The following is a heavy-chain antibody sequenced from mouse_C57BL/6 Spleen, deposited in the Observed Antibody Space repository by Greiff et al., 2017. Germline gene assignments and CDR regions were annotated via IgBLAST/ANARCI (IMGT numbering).Heavy chain of an antibody. Sequence: DVKLQESGPGLVKPSPSLSLTCSVTGYSITSGYYWNWIRQFPGNKLEWMGYISYDGSNNYNPSLKNRISITRDTSKNQFFLKLNSVTTEDTATYCCARDYYGSSFDYWGQGTTLTVSS. D-gene: IGHD1-1*01. CDR3: ARDYYGSSFDY. J-gene: IGHJ2*01. CDR2: ISYDGSN. CDR1: GYSITSGYY. V-gene: IGHV3-6*01.